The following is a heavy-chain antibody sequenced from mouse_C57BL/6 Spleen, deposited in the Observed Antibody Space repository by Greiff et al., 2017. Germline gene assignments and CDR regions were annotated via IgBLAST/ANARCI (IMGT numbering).Heavy chain of an antibody. Sequence: QVQLQQSGAELMQPGASVKLSCKATGYTFTGYWIEWVKQRPGHGLEWIGEILPGSGSTNYNEKFKGKATFTAATSSNTAYMQLSSLTTEDSAIYYCARFHYSNYPPGFAYWGQGTLVTVSA. CDR3: ARFHYSNYPPGFAY. V-gene: IGHV1-9*01. D-gene: IGHD2-5*01. CDR2: ILPGSGST. J-gene: IGHJ3*01. CDR1: GYTFTGYW.